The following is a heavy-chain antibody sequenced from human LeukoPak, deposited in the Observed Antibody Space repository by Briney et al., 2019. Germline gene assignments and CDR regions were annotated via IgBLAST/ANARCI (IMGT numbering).Heavy chain of an antibody. CDR3: AREGRSYNSFDP. V-gene: IGHV4-4*07. J-gene: IGHJ5*02. Sequence: SETLSLTCTVSGGSMSFYYWSWIRQPAGKGLEWIGRIYASGSTDYNPSLKSRLTMSVDTSKNQFSLKLTSVTAADTAVYHCAREGRSYNSFDPWGQGTLVTVSS. D-gene: IGHD1-26*01. CDR2: IYASGST. CDR1: GGSMSFYY.